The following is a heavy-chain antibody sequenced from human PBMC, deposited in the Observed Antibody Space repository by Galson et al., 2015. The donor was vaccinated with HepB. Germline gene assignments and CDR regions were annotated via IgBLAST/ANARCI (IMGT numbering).Heavy chain of an antibody. J-gene: IGHJ6*03. D-gene: IGHD2-2*01. CDR3: ANGCSITSCDNYFFHMDV. V-gene: IGHV3-23*01. CDR2: ISASGTYT. Sequence: SLRLSCAVSGLTFSNYGMSWVRQVPGKGLEWVSSISASGTYTFYADSVTGRLTISRDNSKNTVNLQMNSLRAEDTAVYYCANGCSITSCDNYFFHMDVWGKGTTVTVSS. CDR1: GLTFSNYG.